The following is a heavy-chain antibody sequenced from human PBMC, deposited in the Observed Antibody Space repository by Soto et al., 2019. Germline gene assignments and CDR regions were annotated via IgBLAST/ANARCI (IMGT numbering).Heavy chain of an antibody. CDR2: VIPILGMA. Sequence: QVQLVQSGAEVKKPGSSVKVSCEASGGTFSSYSFSWVRQAPGQGLEWMGRVIPILGMANYAQKFQGRVTITADKSTSKVYMERSSLRSEDTAVYYCARGGAVVVPGAVDRHNWFDPWGQGTLVTVSS. V-gene: IGHV1-69*02. D-gene: IGHD2-2*01. CDR3: ARGGAVVVPGAVDRHNWFDP. CDR1: GGTFSSYS. J-gene: IGHJ5*02.